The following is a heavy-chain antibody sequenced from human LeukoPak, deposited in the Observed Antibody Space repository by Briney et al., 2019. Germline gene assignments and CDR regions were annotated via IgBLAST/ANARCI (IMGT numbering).Heavy chain of an antibody. CDR2: IYYSGST. D-gene: IGHD3-22*01. J-gene: IGHJ2*01. Sequence: SETLSLTCTVSGGSISSSSYYWGWIRQPPGKGLEWIGSIYYSGSTYYNPSLKSRVTISVDTSKNQFSLKLSSVTAADTAVYYCAKITYYYDSSGYYPPLYWYFDLWGRGTLVTVSS. CDR3: AKITYYYDSSGYYPPLYWYFDL. CDR1: GGSISSSSYY. V-gene: IGHV4-39*01.